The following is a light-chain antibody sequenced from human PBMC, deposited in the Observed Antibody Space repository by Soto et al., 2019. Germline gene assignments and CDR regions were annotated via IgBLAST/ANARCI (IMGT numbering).Light chain of an antibody. CDR1: QSVFSN. V-gene: IGKV3-15*01. CDR3: QQYHNWPPLT. CDR2: SAS. J-gene: IGKJ4*01. Sequence: EIVMTQSPAFLSVSLGERVILSCRASQSVFSNLAWYQQKPGQAPRLLIYSASARVTGIPARFSGSGSGTEFTLTISSLQSEDFAVYYCQQYHNWPPLTFGGGTKVEIK.